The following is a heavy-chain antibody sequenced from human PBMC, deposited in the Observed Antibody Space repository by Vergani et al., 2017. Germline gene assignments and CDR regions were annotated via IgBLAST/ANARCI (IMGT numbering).Heavy chain of an antibody. CDR1: GYTFTGYF. J-gene: IGHJ4*02. Sequence: QVQLVQSGAEVKKPGASVRVSCKASGYTFTGYFMHWVRQAPGQGLEWVGWINPNGGDTKFAQKFQGRVTMTRDTSISTAYMELSRLRSDDTAVYYCARDRDFGYSNYLFDYWGQGTLVTVSS. V-gene: IGHV1-2*02. CDR2: INPNGGDT. CDR3: ARDRDFGYSNYLFDY. D-gene: IGHD4-11*01.